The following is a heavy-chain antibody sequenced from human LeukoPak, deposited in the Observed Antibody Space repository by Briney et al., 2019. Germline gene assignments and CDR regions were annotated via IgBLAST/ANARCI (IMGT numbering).Heavy chain of an antibody. V-gene: IGHV3-74*01. CDR2: LSTDGSST. CDR3: ARASYSRAWTLFDY. D-gene: IGHD6-19*01. CDR1: GFTFSSYW. J-gene: IGHJ4*02. Sequence: GGSLRLSCAASGFTFSSYWMNWVRQAPGKGLVWVSSLSTDGSSTYYADSVKGRITIYRENAKNTLHLQMNSLRAEDTAVYYCARASYSRAWTLFDYWGQGTLVTVSS.